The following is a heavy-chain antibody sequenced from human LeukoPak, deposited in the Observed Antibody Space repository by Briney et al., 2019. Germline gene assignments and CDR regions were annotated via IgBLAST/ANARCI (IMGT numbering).Heavy chain of an antibody. CDR3: ARDFWAFGELFYFDY. Sequence: PGGSLRLSCAASGFTFSSYGMHWVRQAPGKGLEWVAVISYDGSNKYYADSVKGRFTISRDNSKNTLYLQMNSLRAEDTAVYYCARDFWAFGELFYFDYWGQGTLVTVSS. J-gene: IGHJ4*02. V-gene: IGHV3-30*03. CDR2: ISYDGSNK. CDR1: GFTFSSYG. D-gene: IGHD3-10*01.